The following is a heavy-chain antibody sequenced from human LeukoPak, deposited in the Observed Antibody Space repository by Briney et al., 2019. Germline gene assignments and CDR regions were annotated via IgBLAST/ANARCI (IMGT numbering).Heavy chain of an antibody. J-gene: IGHJ4*02. CDR2: ISSSGGST. V-gene: IGHV3-23*01. Sequence: PGGSLRLSCTASGFTFSSYAMSWVRQAPGKGLEWVSAISSSGGSTYYADSVKGRFTISRDNSKNTLYLQMNSLRAEDTAVYYCAKALAAAGPFDYWGQGTLVTVSS. CDR1: GFTFSSYA. CDR3: AKALAAAGPFDY. D-gene: IGHD6-13*01.